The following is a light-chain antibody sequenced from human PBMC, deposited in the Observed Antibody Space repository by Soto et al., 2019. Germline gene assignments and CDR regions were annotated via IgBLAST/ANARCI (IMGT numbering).Light chain of an antibody. CDR2: DAS. J-gene: IGKJ5*01. Sequence: EIVLTQSPATLSLSPGERATLSCRASQRVSSYLAWYQQKPGQAPRLLIYDASNRATGIPARFSGSGSGTDFTLTISSLEPEDFAVYYCQQRSNWLNTFGQGTRLEIK. CDR1: QRVSSY. V-gene: IGKV3-11*01. CDR3: QQRSNWLNT.